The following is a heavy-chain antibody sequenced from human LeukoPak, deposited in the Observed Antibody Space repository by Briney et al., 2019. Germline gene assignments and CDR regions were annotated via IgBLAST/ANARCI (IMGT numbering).Heavy chain of an antibody. CDR2: IKRDASEK. CDR1: KFIFGDHW. V-gene: IGHV3-7*01. CDR3: ARGEESYDFWSGYSRGYAFDI. Sequence: GGSLRLSCAASKFIFGDHWMSWVRQAPGKGLEWVANIKRDASEKHYVDSVKGRFTISRDNAKNSLYLQMNSLRPEDTAVYYCARGEESYDFWSGYSRGYAFDIWGQGTMVTVSS. D-gene: IGHD3-3*01. J-gene: IGHJ3*02.